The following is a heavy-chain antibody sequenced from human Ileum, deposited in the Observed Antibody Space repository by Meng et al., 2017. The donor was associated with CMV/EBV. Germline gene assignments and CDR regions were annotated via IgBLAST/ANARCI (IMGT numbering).Heavy chain of an antibody. V-gene: IGHV1-2*02. Sequence: QARLVQSGAEVKKPGASVKVSCKASGYTFTGYFMFWVRQAPGQGLEWMGSINPNSGATNFAQNFQGRVTMTRDTSINTAYMELNRLRSDDTAVYYCASLSGGDFEYWGQGTLVTVSS. CDR2: INPNSGAT. CDR3: ASLSGGDFEY. J-gene: IGHJ4*02. D-gene: IGHD1-26*01. CDR1: GYTFTGYF.